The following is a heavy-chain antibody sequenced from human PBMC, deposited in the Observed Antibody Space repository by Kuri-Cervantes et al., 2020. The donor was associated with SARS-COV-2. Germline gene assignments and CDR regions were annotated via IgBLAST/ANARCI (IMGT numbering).Heavy chain of an antibody. CDR2: ISYDGSNK. CDR1: GFTFSSYA. J-gene: IGHJ3*02. Sequence: GESLKISCAASGFTFSSYAMHWVRQAPGKGLEWVAVISYDGSNKYYANSVKGRFTISRDNSKNTLYLQMNSLRAEDTAVYYCARVRALCGGDCYSANDAFDIWGQGTMVTVSS. D-gene: IGHD2-21*02. V-gene: IGHV3-30-3*01. CDR3: ARVRALCGGDCYSANDAFDI.